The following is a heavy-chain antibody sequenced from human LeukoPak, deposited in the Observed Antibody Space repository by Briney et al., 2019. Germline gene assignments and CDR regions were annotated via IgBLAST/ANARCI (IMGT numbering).Heavy chain of an antibody. Sequence: PSETLSLTCAVYGGSFSGYYWSWIRQPPGKGLEWIGYIYYSGSTNYNPSLKSRVTISVDTSKNQFSLKLSSVTAADTAVYYCARESPRYYDSSGYYTSYYYYGMDVWGQGTTVTVSS. CDR2: IYYSGST. CDR3: ARESPRYYDSSGYYTSYYYYGMDV. D-gene: IGHD3-22*01. CDR1: GGSFSGYY. V-gene: IGHV4-59*01. J-gene: IGHJ6*02.